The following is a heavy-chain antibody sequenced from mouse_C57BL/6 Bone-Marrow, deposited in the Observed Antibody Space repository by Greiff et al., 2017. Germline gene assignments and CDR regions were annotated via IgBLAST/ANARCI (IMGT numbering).Heavy chain of an antibody. CDR2: ISSGGSYT. Sequence: EVKLVESGGDLVKPGGSLKLSCAASGFTFSSYGMSWVRQTPDKRLEWVATISSGGSYTYYPDSVKGRFTISRDNAKNTLYLQMSSLKSEDTAMYYCASTAQATSWCAYWGQGTLVTVSA. J-gene: IGHJ3*01. V-gene: IGHV5-6*02. CDR1: GFTFSSYG. CDR3: ASTAQATSWCAY. D-gene: IGHD3-2*02.